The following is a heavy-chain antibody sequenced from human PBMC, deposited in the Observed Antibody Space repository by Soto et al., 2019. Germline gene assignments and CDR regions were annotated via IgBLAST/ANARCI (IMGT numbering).Heavy chain of an antibody. V-gene: IGHV3-11*01. CDR2: ISSSGSTI. D-gene: IGHD3-9*01. CDR3: ARDRNDILTGFRGAGDYYYYIDV. CDR1: GFTFSDYY. Sequence: QVQLVESGGGLVKPGGSLRLSCAASGFTFSDYYMSWIRQAPGKGLEWVSYISSSGSTIYYADSVKGRFTISRDNAKNSLYLQMNSLRAEDTAVYYCARDRNDILTGFRGAGDYYYYIDVWGKGTTVTVSS. J-gene: IGHJ6*03.